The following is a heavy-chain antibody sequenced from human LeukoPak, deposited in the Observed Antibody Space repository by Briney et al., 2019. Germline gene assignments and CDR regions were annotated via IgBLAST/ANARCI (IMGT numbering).Heavy chain of an antibody. CDR3: ARHLAAAGTRWFDP. CDR2: IWYDGSNK. CDR1: GFTFSSYG. V-gene: IGHV3-33*01. D-gene: IGHD6-13*01. Sequence: GGSLRLSCAASGFTFSSYGMYWVRQAPGKGLEWVAVIWYDGSNKYYADSVKGRFTISRDNSKNTLYLQMNSLRAEDTAVYYCARHLAAAGTRWFDPWGQGTLVTVSS. J-gene: IGHJ5*02.